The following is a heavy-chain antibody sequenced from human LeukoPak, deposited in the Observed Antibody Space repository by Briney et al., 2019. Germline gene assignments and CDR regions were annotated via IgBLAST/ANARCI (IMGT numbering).Heavy chain of an antibody. V-gene: IGHV3-7*03. CDR1: GFTVSSSY. CDR3: VKNDGWFHLAQ. CDR2: IKNDGSET. Sequence: PGGSLRLSCAASGFTVSSSYMNWVRQAPGKGLEWVGHIKNDGSETYYLDSLKGRFSISRDNTNNALYLQTNSLRVEDTAVYYCVKNDGWFHLAQWGQGTLVTVSS. D-gene: IGHD6-19*01. J-gene: IGHJ4*02.